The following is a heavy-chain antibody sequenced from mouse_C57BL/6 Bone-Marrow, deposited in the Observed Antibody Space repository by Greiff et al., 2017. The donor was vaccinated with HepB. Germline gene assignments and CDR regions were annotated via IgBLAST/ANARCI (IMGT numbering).Heavy chain of an antibody. CDR3: ARNGSRYWYFDV. V-gene: IGHV1-42*01. CDR2: INPSTGGT. CDR1: GYSFTGYY. J-gene: IGHJ1*03. Sequence: VQLQQSGPELVKPGASVKISCKASGYSFTGYYMNWVKQSPEKSLEWIGEINPSTGGTTYNQKFKAKATLTVDKSSSTAYMQLKSLTSEDSAVYYGARNGSRYWYFDVWGTGTTVTVSS. D-gene: IGHD1-1*01.